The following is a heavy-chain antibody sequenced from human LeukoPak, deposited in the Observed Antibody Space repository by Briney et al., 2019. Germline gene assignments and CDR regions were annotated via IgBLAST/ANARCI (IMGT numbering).Heavy chain of an antibody. CDR1: GFTFSSYA. J-gene: IGHJ4*02. Sequence: GGSLRLSCAASGFTFSSYAMHWVRQAPGKGLEWVAVISYDGSNKYYADSVKGRFTISRDNSKNTLYLQMNSLRAEDTAVYYCARAFGVVLNTHIDYWGQGTLVTVSS. CDR2: ISYDGSNK. D-gene: IGHD3-3*01. CDR3: ARAFGVVLNTHIDY. V-gene: IGHV3-30-3*01.